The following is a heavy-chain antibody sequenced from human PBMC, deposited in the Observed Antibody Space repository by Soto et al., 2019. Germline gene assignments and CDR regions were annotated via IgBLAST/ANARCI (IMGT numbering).Heavy chain of an antibody. D-gene: IGHD1-26*01. J-gene: IGHJ4*02. CDR1: GYTFTSYG. CDR2: ISAYNGNT. CDR3: ARGRVAYSGSLDYFDY. V-gene: IGHV1-18*01. Sequence: ASVKVSCKASGYTFTSYGISWVRQAPGQGLEWMGWISAYNGNTNYAQKLQGRVTMTTDTSTSTAYMELRSLRSADTAVYYCARGRVAYSGSLDYFDYWGQGTLVTVSS.